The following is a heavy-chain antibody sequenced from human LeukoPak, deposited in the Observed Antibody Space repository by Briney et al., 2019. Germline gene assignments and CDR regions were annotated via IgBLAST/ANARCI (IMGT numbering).Heavy chain of an antibody. Sequence: PGGSLRLSCAASGFTVSSNYMSWVRQAPGKGLEWVSVIYSGGSTYYADSVKGRFTISRDNSKNTLYLQMNSLRAEDTAVYYCASGGPDQWEVMSGSFDSWGQGTLVTVSS. CDR2: IYSGGST. CDR1: GFTVSSNY. D-gene: IGHD1-26*01. V-gene: IGHV3-66*01. J-gene: IGHJ4*02. CDR3: ASGGPDQWEVMSGSFDS.